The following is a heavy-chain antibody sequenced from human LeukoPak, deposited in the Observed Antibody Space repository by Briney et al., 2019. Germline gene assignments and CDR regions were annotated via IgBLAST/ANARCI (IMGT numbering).Heavy chain of an antibody. CDR3: ARARVRGVISADKSLNENWFDP. J-gene: IGHJ5*02. Sequence: GASVKVSCKASGYTFTSYAMHWVRQAPGQRLEWMGGIIPIFGTANYAQKFQGRVTITADESTSTAYMELSSLRSEDTAVYYCARARVRGVISADKSLNENWFDPWGQGTLVTVSS. V-gene: IGHV1-69*13. CDR2: IIPIFGTA. D-gene: IGHD3-10*01. CDR1: GYTFTSYA.